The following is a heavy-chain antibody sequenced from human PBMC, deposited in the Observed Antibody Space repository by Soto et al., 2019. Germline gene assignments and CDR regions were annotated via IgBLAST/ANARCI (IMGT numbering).Heavy chain of an antibody. Sequence: PSETLSLTCTVSGRSISSYYWSWIRQPPGKGLEWIGYIYYSGSTNYNPSLKSRVTISVDTSKNQFSLKLSSVTAADTAVYYCGRLCSGGSCYFAFDIWGQGTMVTVSS. V-gene: IGHV4-59*08. CDR1: GRSISSYY. CDR3: GRLCSGGSCYFAFDI. D-gene: IGHD2-15*01. CDR2: IYYSGST. J-gene: IGHJ3*02.